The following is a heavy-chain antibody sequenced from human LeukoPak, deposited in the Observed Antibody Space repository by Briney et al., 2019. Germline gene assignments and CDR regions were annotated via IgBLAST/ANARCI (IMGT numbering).Heavy chain of an antibody. CDR2: INPNSGGT. V-gene: IGHV1-2*02. J-gene: IGHJ4*02. CDR3: ARAPANYDYVWGSYREYYFDY. CDR1: GYTFTGYY. Sequence: GASVKVSCKASGYTFTGYYMHWVRQAHGQGLEWMGWINPNSGGTNYAQKFQGGVTMTRDTSISTAYMELSRLRSDDTAVYYCARAPANYDYVWGSYREYYFDYWRQGTLVTVSS. D-gene: IGHD3-16*02.